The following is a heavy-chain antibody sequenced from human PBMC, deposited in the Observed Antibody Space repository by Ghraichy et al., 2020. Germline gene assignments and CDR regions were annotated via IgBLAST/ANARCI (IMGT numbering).Heavy chain of an antibody. J-gene: IGHJ6*02. CDR2: ISSSSSYI. Sequence: GGSLRLSCAASGFTFSSYSMNWVRQAPGKGLEWVSSISSSSSYIYYADSVKGRFTISRDNAKNSLYLQMNSLRAEDTAVYYCAKGGYYGSGSYYNPHYYYGMDVWGQGTTVTVSS. D-gene: IGHD3-10*01. CDR3: AKGGYYGSGSYYNPHYYYGMDV. V-gene: IGHV3-21*01. CDR1: GFTFSSYS.